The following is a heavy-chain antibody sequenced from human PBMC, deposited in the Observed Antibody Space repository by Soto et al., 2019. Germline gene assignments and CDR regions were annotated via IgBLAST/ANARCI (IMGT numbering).Heavy chain of an antibody. CDR1: GFTFSSYS. J-gene: IGHJ3*02. V-gene: IGHV3-48*01. Sequence: GGSLRLSCAASGFTFSSYSMNWVRQAPGKGLEWVSYISSSSSTLYYADSVKGRFTNSRDNAKNSLYLQMNSLRAEDTAVYYCASGFVVVPAATNDAFDIWGQGTMVTVSS. D-gene: IGHD2-2*01. CDR3: ASGFVVVPAATNDAFDI. CDR2: ISSSSSTL.